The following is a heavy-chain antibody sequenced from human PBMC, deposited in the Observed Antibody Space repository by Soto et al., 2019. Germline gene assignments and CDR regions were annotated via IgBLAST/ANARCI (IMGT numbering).Heavy chain of an antibody. J-gene: IGHJ6*02. CDR2: ISSSSSYI. Sequence: GGSLRLSCAASGFTFSSYSMNWVRQAPGKGLEWVSSISSSSSYIYYADSVKGRFTISRDNAKNSLYLQMNSLRAEDTAVYYCARDPDSYCSGGSCSYHYYGMDVWGQGTTVTVSS. D-gene: IGHD2-15*01. CDR1: GFTFSSYS. CDR3: ARDPDSYCSGGSCSYHYYGMDV. V-gene: IGHV3-21*01.